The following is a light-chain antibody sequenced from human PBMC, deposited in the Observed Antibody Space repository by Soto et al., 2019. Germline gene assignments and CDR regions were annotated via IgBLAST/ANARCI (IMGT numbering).Light chain of an antibody. CDR3: QQYDNLPPFT. J-gene: IGKJ5*01. V-gene: IGKV1-33*01. Sequence: DIHSTHSPSSLSPSLVDRVTITCQASQDINNFLNWYQQKPGKAPKLLIYDASNLETGVPSRFSGSGSGTDFTFTISSLQPEDIATYYCQQYDNLPPFTFGQGTRLEIK. CDR2: DAS. CDR1: QDINNF.